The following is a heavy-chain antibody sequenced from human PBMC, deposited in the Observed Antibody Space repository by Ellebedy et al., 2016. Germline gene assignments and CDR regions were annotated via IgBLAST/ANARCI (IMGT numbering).Heavy chain of an antibody. D-gene: IGHD5-24*01. Sequence: GESLKISXAASGFTFSNYAIHWVRQAPGKGLEWVAVVSHDGSLKYYADSVKGRFTIPRDISRNTVFLQMESLRDEDTAEFYCARESLQDAYNRGGCLERWGRGALVTVSS. V-gene: IGHV3-30-3*01. CDR2: VSHDGSLK. CDR1: GFTFSNYA. CDR3: ARESLQDAYNRGGCLER. J-gene: IGHJ2*01.